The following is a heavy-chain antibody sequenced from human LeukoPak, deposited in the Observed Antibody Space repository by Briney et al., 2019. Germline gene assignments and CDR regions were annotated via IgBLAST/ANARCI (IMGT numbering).Heavy chain of an antibody. CDR1: GFTFSDYS. CDR2: ISSSGIYT. J-gene: IGHJ6*02. V-gene: IGHV3-21*01. D-gene: IGHD3-10*01. Sequence: GGSLRLSCAASGFTFSDYSINWVRQAPETGLEWVSSISSSGIYTYYADSVKGRFTISRDNSKNTLYLQMNSLRAEDTAVYYCAKDARDYYYGSGSYGMDVWGQGTTVTVSS. CDR3: AKDARDYYYGSGSYGMDV.